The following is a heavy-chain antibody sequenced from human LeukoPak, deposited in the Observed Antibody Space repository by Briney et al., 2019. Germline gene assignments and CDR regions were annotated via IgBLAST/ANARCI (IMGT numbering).Heavy chain of an antibody. D-gene: IGHD3-10*01. Sequence: SETLSLTCAVYGGSFSGYYWSWIRQPPGKGLEWIGEINHSGSTNYNPSLKSRVTISVDTSKNQSSLKLSSVTAADTAVYYCASCYYGSGSYYTWFDPWGQGTLVTVSS. CDR3: ASCYYGSGSYYTWFDP. V-gene: IGHV4-34*01. CDR1: GGSFSGYY. J-gene: IGHJ5*02. CDR2: INHSGST.